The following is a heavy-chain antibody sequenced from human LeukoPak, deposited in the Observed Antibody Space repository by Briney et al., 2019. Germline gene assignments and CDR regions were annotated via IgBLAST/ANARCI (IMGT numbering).Heavy chain of an antibody. CDR1: GFTFNNYG. CDR2: IWYDGSNK. J-gene: IGHJ4*02. V-gene: IGHV3-33*01. D-gene: IGHD3-22*01. Sequence: PGGSLRLSCAASGFTFNNYGMHWVRQAPGKGLEWVGAIWYDGSNKYYADSVKGRFTISRDNSKNTLYLQMNSLRAEDTALYYCARGQEYYYDSSAYSKFDYWGQGTLVTVSS. CDR3: ARGQEYYYDSSAYSKFDY.